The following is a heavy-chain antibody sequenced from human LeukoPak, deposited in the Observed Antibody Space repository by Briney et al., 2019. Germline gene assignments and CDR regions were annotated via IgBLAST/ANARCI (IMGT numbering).Heavy chain of an antibody. D-gene: IGHD1-26*01. CDR3: TTVGAPTVY. J-gene: IGHJ4*02. CDR2: IRSKANSYAT. Sequence: GGSLRLSCAASGFTFSGSAMHWVRQASGKGLEWVGRIRSKANSYATAYAASVKGRFTISRDDSKNTAYLQMNSLKTKDTAVYYCTTVGAPTVYWGQGTLVTVSS. CDR1: GFTFSGSA. V-gene: IGHV3-73*01.